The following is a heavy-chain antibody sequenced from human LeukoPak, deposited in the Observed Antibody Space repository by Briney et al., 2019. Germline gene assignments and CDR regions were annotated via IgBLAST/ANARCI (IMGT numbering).Heavy chain of an antibody. J-gene: IGHJ4*02. V-gene: IGHV3-30-3*01. CDR3: ARDLTGGDDSFDT. CDR2: ISYDGSNK. CDR1: GFTFSSYA. Sequence: GGSLRLSCAASGFTFSSYAMHWVRQAPGKGLEWVAVISYDGSNKYYADSVKGRFTISRDNSKNTLYLQMNSLRAEDAAVYYCARDLTGGDDSFDTWGQGTLVTVSS. D-gene: IGHD1-20*01.